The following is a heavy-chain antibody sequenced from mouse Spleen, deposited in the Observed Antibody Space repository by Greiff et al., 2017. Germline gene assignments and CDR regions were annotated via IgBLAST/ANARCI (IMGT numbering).Heavy chain of an antibody. CDR3: ARERAYYSNYVAY. CDR1: GYTFTSYW. V-gene: IGHV1-72*01. CDR2: IDPNSGGT. J-gene: IGHJ3*01. Sequence: VKLVESGAELVKPGASVKMSCKASGYTFTSYWMHWVKQRPGRGLEWIGRIDPNSGGTKYNEKFKSKATLTVDKPSSTAYMQLSSLTSEDSAVYYCARERAYYSNYVAYWGQGTLVTVSA. D-gene: IGHD2-5*01.